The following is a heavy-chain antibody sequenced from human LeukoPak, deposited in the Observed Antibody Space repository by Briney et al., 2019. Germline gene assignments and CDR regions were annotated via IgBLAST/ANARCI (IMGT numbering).Heavy chain of an antibody. J-gene: IGHJ4*02. CDR1: GDTFGSYA. CDR3: ASQFLLPFDY. V-gene: IGHV1-69*04. D-gene: IGHD3-22*01. Sequence: SVKVSCKAPGDTFGSYAISWVRQAHGQGLEWMGRTIPILGIAKYAQKFQGRLTITADTSTSTAYMELTNLGSDDTAVYYCASQFLLPFDYWGRGTLVTVSS. CDR2: TIPILGIA.